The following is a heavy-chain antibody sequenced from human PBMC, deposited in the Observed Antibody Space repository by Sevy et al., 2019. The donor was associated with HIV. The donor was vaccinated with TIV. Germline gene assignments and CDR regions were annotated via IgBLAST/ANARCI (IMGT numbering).Heavy chain of an antibody. V-gene: IGHV4-61*01. CDR1: GGSVSSGSYY. CDR3: ARDRNSRGDAFDI. J-gene: IGHJ3*02. D-gene: IGHD1-7*01. CDR2: IYYSGST. Sequence: SETLSLTCTVSGGSVSSGSYYWSWIRQPPGKGLEWIGYIYYSGSTNYNPSLKSRVTISVDTCKNQFSLKLSSVTAADTAVYYCARDRNSRGDAFDIWGQGTMVTVSS.